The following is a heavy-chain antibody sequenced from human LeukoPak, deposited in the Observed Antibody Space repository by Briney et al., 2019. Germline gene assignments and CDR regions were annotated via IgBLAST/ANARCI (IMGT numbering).Heavy chain of an antibody. V-gene: IGHV3-74*01. D-gene: IGHD6-13*01. CDR2: INSDGSSR. CDR1: GFTFSNYW. CDR3: ASASSHRIAAGGDY. Sequence: PGGSLRLSCAASGFTFSNYWMPWVRQAPGKGLVWVSRINSDGSSRNYAASVKGRFTISRDNAKNTLYLQMNSLRAEDTAVYYCASASSHRIAAGGDYWGQGTLVTVSS. J-gene: IGHJ4*02.